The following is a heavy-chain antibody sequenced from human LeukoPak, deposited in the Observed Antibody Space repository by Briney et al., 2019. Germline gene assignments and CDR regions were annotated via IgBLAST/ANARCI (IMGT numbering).Heavy chain of an antibody. J-gene: IGHJ4*02. D-gene: IGHD3-3*02. CDR2: VDGASKT. V-gene: IGHV3-53*01. CDR1: ESIVSSRF. CDR3: AKASGAIFGVAGYFDY. Sequence: SGGSLRLSCAASESIVSSRFMAWVRQAPGKGLEWVSVVDGASKTYYADSVKGRFTISRDNSKNTLYLQMNSLRAEDTAVYYCAKASGAIFGVAGYFDYWGQGTLVTVSS.